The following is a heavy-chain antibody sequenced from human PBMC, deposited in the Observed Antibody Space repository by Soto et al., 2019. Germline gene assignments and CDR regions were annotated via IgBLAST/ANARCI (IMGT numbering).Heavy chain of an antibody. V-gene: IGHV1-46*01. Sequence: SVKVSCKASGYTFTNYYMHWVRQAPGQGLERMGIINPSGGSTSYAQKFQGRVTMTRDTSTSTVYMELSSLRSEATAVYYGAREVRTKTSLRSYYYGLACRSQGTTVTVSS. CDR2: INPSGGST. D-gene: IGHD3-16*01. J-gene: IGHJ6*02. CDR3: AREVRTKTSLRSYYYGLAC. CDR1: GYTFTNYY.